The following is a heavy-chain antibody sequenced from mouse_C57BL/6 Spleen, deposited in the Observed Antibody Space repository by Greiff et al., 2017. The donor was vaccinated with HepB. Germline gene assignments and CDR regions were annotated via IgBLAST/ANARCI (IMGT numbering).Heavy chain of an antibody. J-gene: IGHJ4*01. CDR1: GYTFTSYW. Sequence: QVQLQQSGAELVRPGSSVKLSCKASGYTFTSYWMDWVKQRPIQGLEWIGNIDPSDSETHYNQKFKDKATLTVDKSSSTAYMQLSSLTSEDSAVYYCARDGKDAMDYWGQGTSVTVSS. CDR3: ARDGKDAMDY. V-gene: IGHV1-52*01. D-gene: IGHD1-1*01. CDR2: IDPSDSET.